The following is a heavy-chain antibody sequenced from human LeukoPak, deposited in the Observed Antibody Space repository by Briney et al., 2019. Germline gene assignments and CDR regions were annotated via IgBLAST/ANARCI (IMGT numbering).Heavy chain of an antibody. Sequence: GGSLRLSCAASGFTFSSYAMSWVRQAPGKGLELVSAISGSGGSTYYADSVKGRFTISRDNSKNTLYLQMNSLRAEDTAVYYCAKIVVRGSGYFDYWGQGTLVTVSS. J-gene: IGHJ4*02. CDR2: ISGSGGST. CDR3: AKIVVRGSGYFDY. V-gene: IGHV3-23*01. D-gene: IGHD3-10*01. CDR1: GFTFSSYA.